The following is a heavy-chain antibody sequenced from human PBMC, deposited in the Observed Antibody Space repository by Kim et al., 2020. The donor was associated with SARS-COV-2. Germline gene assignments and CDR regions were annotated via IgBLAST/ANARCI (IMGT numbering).Heavy chain of an antibody. V-gene: IGHV7-4-1*02. CDR3: ARTIVVVVAATPYYGMDV. CDR1: GYTFTSYA. CDR2: INTNTGNP. D-gene: IGHD2-15*01. J-gene: IGHJ6*02. Sequence: ASVKVSCKASGYTFTSYAMNWVRQAPGQGLEWMGWINTNTGNPTYAQGFTGRFVFSLDTSVSTAYLQISSLQAEDTAVYYCARTIVVVVAATPYYGMDVWGQGTTVTVSS.